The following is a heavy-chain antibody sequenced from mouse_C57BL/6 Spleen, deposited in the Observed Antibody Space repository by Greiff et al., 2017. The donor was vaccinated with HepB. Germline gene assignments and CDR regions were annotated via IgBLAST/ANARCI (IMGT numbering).Heavy chain of an antibody. CDR2: ISSGGSYT. D-gene: IGHD1-1*01. CDR1: GFTFSSYG. J-gene: IGHJ2*01. V-gene: IGHV5-6*01. Sequence: EVMLVESGGDLVKPGGSLKLSCAASGFTFSSYGMSWVRQTPDKRLEWVATISSGGSYTYYPDSVKGRFTISRDNAKNTLYLQMSSLKSEDTAMYYCARRDGSSYVGVYFDYWGQGTTLTVSS. CDR3: ARRDGSSYVGVYFDY.